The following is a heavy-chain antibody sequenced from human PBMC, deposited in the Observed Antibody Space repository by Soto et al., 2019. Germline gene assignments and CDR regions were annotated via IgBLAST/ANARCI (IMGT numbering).Heavy chain of an antibody. J-gene: IGHJ4*02. D-gene: IGHD1-26*01. V-gene: IGHV3-64*01. Sequence: EVQLVESGGYLVQTGGSLRLSCAASGFTFSGYSMHWVRQAPGQGLEYVSAISGDGNAFYANSARDRFTISRDNSKNTWFLQMGSLRPEDTAMYFCVRVGSGYDYWGQGTLVIVAS. CDR1: GFTFSGYS. CDR3: VRVGSGYDY. CDR2: ISGDGNA.